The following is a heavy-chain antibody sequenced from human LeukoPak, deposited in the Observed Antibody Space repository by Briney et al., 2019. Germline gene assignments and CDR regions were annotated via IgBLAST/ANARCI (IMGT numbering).Heavy chain of an antibody. V-gene: IGHV3-30*18. CDR2: ISYDGSNK. CDR3: AKGMGITIFGVVIDIDDYFDY. Sequence: GRSLRLSCAASGFTFSSYGMHWVRQAPGKGLEWVAVISYDGSNKYYADSVKGRFTISRDNSKNTLYLQMNSLRAEDTAVYYCAKGMGITIFGVVIDIDDYFDYWGQGTLVTVSS. J-gene: IGHJ4*02. CDR1: GFTFSSYG. D-gene: IGHD3-3*01.